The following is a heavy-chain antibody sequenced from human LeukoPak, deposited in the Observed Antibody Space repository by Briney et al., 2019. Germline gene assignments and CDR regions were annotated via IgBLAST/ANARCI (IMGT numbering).Heavy chain of an antibody. Sequence: SQTLFLTCSVSGGFISSSSYYWGWIRQPPGKGLEWIGDIYYGGSSYYDPSLKSRVAISIDTSKNQFSLRLSPVTAADSATYYCARRRYYDSTGYLDWGQGTLVTVSS. CDR3: ARRRYYDSTGYLD. CDR2: IYYGGSS. D-gene: IGHD3-22*01. J-gene: IGHJ1*01. V-gene: IGHV4-39*01. CDR1: GGFISSSSYY.